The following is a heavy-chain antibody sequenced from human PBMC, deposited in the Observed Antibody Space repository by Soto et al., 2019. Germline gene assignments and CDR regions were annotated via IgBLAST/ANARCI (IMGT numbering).Heavy chain of an antibody. CDR2: INSDGSST. V-gene: IGHV3-74*01. CDR1: GFTLSSYW. CDR3: ARDHRPSYYYDTSGCYSDY. D-gene: IGHD3-22*01. J-gene: IGHJ4*02. Sequence: GGSLRLSCAASGFTLSSYWMHWVRQAPGKGLVWVSHINSDGSSTTYADSVKGRFTISRDNAKNTLYLQMNSLRAEDTAVYYCARDHRPSYYYDTSGCYSDYWGQGTLVTVPS.